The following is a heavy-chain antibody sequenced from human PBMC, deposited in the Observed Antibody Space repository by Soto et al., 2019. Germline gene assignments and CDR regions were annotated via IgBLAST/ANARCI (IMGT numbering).Heavy chain of an antibody. CDR3: ARGGYFYDSSGYYSDY. CDR1: GYTVTGYG. J-gene: IGHJ4*02. CDR2: ISGYNANT. Sequence: QVQLVQSGSEVKKPGSSVKVSCKASGYTVTGYGIALVRQAPGQGLEWMGWISGYNANTNYPQKLQGSTTMTRDTSTRTAYLDLRSLRSDDTGVYYCARGGYFYDSSGYYSDYWGQGTLVTVSS. V-gene: IGHV1-18*01. D-gene: IGHD3-22*01.